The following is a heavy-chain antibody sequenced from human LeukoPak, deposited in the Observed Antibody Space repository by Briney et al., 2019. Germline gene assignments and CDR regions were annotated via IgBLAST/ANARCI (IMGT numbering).Heavy chain of an antibody. V-gene: IGHV3-11*01. Sequence: GGSLRLSCAASGFTFSDYYMSWIRQAPGKGLEWVSYISSSGSTIYYADSVKGRFTISRDNAKNSLYLQMSSLRAEDTAVYYCARVWSSGWYEVAPPDYWGQGTLVTVSS. CDR2: ISSSGSTI. CDR1: GFTFSDYY. J-gene: IGHJ4*02. CDR3: ARVWSSGWYEVAPPDY. D-gene: IGHD6-19*01.